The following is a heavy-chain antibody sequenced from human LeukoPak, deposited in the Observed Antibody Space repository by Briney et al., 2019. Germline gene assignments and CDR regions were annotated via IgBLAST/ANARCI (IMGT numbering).Heavy chain of an antibody. V-gene: IGHV4-30-4*01. CDR3: AREKSELLWFGGSGRYFDL. D-gene: IGHD3-10*01. Sequence: SQTLSLTCTVSGGSISSGDYYWSWIRQPPGKGLEWIGYIYYSGSTYYNPSLKSRVTISVDTSKNQFSLKLSSVTAADTAVYYCAREKSELLWFGGSGRYFDLWGRGTLVTVSS. CDR1: GGSISSGDYY. CDR2: IYYSGST. J-gene: IGHJ2*01.